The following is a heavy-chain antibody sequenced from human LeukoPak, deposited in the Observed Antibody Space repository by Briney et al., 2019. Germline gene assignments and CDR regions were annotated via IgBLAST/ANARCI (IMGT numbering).Heavy chain of an antibody. J-gene: IGHJ4*02. Sequence: PGGSLRLSCAASGFTFSSYTMKWIRQAPGKGLEWVSSISSTSDYIYYADSLKGRFTISRDNAKNSLYLQMNSLRAEDTAIYYCTRMTTMTPGPRYDCWGQGTLVTVSS. V-gene: IGHV3-21*01. CDR1: GFTFSSYT. D-gene: IGHD4-17*01. CDR3: TRMTTMTPGPRYDC. CDR2: ISSTSDYI.